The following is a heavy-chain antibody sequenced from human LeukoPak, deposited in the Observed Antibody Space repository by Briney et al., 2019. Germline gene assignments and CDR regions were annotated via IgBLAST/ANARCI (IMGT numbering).Heavy chain of an antibody. J-gene: IGHJ4*02. CDR2: IRYDDINK. V-gene: IGHV3-30*02. CDR1: GFTFSNYG. CDR3: AKVVNSGYYYYFDY. Sequence: GGSLRLPCAASGFTFSNYGMHWVRQAPARGLEGVDFIRYDDINKYYADSVKGRFTISRDNSKNTLYLQMNSLRAEDTAVYYCAKVVNSGYYYYFDYWGQGTLVTVSS. D-gene: IGHD3-22*01.